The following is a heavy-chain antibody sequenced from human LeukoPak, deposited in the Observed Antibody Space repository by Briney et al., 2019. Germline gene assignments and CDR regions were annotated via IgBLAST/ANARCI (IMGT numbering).Heavy chain of an antibody. D-gene: IGHD6-19*01. CDR2: TSYDGINK. CDR3: AKDRGSGWYPNWFDP. CDR1: GFNYRSYG. J-gene: IGHJ5*02. Sequence: GGSLRLSCAASGFNYRSYGMHWVRQAPAKGLDWMEGTSYDGINKYYDNSVKGRFTISRDNPKNTLYLQMNSLRAEDTAVYYCAKDRGSGWYPNWFDPWGQGTLVTVSS. V-gene: IGHV3-30*18.